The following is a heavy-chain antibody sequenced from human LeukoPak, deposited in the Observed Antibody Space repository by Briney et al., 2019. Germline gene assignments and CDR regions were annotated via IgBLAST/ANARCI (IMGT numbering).Heavy chain of an antibody. CDR1: GFTFSSYE. D-gene: IGHD3-22*01. CDR3: AKGGYYDSSGYSIMVEYFQH. CDR2: ISSSGSTI. J-gene: IGHJ1*01. V-gene: IGHV3-48*03. Sequence: PGGSLRLSCAASGFTFSSYEMNWVRQAPGKGLEWVSYISSSGSTIYYADSVKGRFTISRDNSKNSLYLQMNSLRTEDTALYYCAKGGYYDSSGYSIMVEYFQHWGQGTLVTVSS.